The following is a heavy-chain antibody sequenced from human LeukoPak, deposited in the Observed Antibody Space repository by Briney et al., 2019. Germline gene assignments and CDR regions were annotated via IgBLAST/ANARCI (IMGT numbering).Heavy chain of an antibody. Sequence: PSETLSLTCTVSGGSISSYYWSWIRQPPGKGLEWIGYIYYSGSTNYNPSLKSRVTISVDTSKNQFSLKLSSVTAADTAVHYCARDYYDSSGYDAFDIWGRGTMVTVSS. CDR1: GGSISSYY. CDR3: ARDYYDSSGYDAFDI. CDR2: IYYSGST. J-gene: IGHJ3*02. V-gene: IGHV4-59*01. D-gene: IGHD3-22*01.